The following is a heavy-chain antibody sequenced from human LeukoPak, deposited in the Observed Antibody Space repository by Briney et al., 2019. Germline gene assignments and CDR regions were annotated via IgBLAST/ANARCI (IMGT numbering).Heavy chain of an antibody. V-gene: IGHV3-30*02. D-gene: IGHD2-15*01. CDR3: ARGARYCSGGSCYSGDY. CDR1: GFTFSSYG. CDR2: IRYDGSNK. Sequence: GGSLRLSCAASGFTFSSYGMHWVRQAPGKGLEWVAFIRYDGSNKYYADSVKGRFTISRDNSKNMLYLQMNSLRAEDTAVYYCARGARYCSGGSCYSGDYWGQGTLVTVSS. J-gene: IGHJ4*02.